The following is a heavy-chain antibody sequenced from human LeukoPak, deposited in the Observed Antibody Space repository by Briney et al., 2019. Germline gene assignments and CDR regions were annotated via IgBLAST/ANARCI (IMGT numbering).Heavy chain of an antibody. CDR3: ARRGGGYNC. D-gene: IGHD5-24*01. CDR1: GGSISNYY. Sequence: SETLSLTCTVSGGSISNYYWSWIRQPPGKGLEWIGYIYYSGSTNYNPSLKSRVTISVDTSKNQFSLKLSSVTAADTAVYYCARRGGGYNCWGQGTLVTVSS. V-gene: IGHV4-59*08. J-gene: IGHJ4*02. CDR2: IYYSGST.